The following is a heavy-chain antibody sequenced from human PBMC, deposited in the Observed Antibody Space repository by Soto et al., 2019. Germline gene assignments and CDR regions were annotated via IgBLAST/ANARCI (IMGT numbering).Heavy chain of an antibody. CDR2: INHSGST. J-gene: IGHJ4*02. V-gene: IGHV4-34*01. CDR3: ASRDFWSGYPDYY. CDR1: GGSFSGYY. Sequence: QVQLQQWGAGLLKPSETLSLTCAVYGGSFSGYYWSWIRQPPGKGLEWTGEINHSGSTNYNPSLKSRVTISVDTAKNQFSLKLSSVTAADTAVYYCASRDFWSGYPDYYWGQGTLVTVSS. D-gene: IGHD3-3*01.